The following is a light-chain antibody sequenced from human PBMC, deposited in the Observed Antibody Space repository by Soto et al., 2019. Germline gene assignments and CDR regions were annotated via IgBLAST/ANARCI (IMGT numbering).Light chain of an antibody. CDR3: QQYNSYSPCT. CDR1: QSISSW. Sequence: DIQMTQSPSTLSASVGDRVTITCRASQSISSWLAWYQQKPGKAPKLLIYKASSLDSGVPSRFSGSGSGTEFTLTISSLQPDDFATYYCQQYNSYSPCTFGQGTKLEIK. V-gene: IGKV1-5*03. J-gene: IGKJ2*02. CDR2: KAS.